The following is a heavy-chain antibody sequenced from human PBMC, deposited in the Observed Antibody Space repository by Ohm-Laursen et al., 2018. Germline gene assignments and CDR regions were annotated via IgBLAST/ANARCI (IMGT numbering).Heavy chain of an antibody. J-gene: IGHJ4*02. V-gene: IGHV3-7*01. CDR2: IKQDGSEK. CDR3: ARRNATDY. Sequence: SLRLSCAASGFTFSGYWMSWVRQAPGKGLEWVANIKQDGSEKYYVDSVKGRFTISRDNAKNSLYLQMNSLRAEDTAVYYCARRNATDYWGQGTLVTVSS. D-gene: IGHD2-2*01. CDR1: GFTFSGYW.